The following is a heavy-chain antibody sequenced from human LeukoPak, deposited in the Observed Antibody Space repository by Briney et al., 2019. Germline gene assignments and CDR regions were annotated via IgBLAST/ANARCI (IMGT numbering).Heavy chain of an antibody. CDR3: ARGTATYCGGDCYSGGNDAFDI. CDR2: IYYSGST. CDR1: GGSISSGDYY. D-gene: IGHD2-21*02. V-gene: IGHV4-30-4*01. Sequence: SQTLSLTCTVSGGSISSGDYYWSWIRQPPGKGLEWIGYIYYSGSTYYNPSLKSRVTISVDTSKNQFSLKLSSVTAADTAVYYCARGTATYCGGDCYSGGNDAFDIWGQGTMVTVSS. J-gene: IGHJ3*02.